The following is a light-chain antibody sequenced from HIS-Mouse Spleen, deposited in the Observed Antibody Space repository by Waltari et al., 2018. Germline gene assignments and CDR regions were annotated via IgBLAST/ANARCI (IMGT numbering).Light chain of an antibody. Sequence: SYELTQPPSVSVSPGQTARITCSGDALPKKYAYWYQPKSGQAPVLVIYEDSKRPSGIPERFSGSSSGTMATLTISGAQVEDEADYYCYSTDSSGNHRVFGGGNKLTVL. CDR3: YSTDSSGNHRV. CDR1: ALPKKY. V-gene: IGLV3-10*01. CDR2: EDS. J-gene: IGLJ2*01.